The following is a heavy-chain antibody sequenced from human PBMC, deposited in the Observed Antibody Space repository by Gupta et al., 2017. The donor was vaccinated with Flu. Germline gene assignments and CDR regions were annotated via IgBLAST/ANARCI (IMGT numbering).Heavy chain of an antibody. CDR2: IKQDGSEK. J-gene: IGHJ4*02. CDR3: AREYVSAYCGGDCYNPFDY. CDR1: GFTFSSYW. Sequence: EVQLVESGGGLVQPGGSLRLSCAASGFTFSSYWMGWVRQAPGKGLEWVANIKQDGSEKYYVDSVKGRFTISRDNAKNSLYLQMNSLRAEDTAVYYCAREYVSAYCGGDCYNPFDYWGQGTLVTVSS. D-gene: IGHD2-21*02. V-gene: IGHV3-7*01.